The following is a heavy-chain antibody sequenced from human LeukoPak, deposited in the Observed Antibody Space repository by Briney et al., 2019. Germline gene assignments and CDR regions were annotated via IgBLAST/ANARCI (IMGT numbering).Heavy chain of an antibody. CDR3: ARKGYSSSWSEPFDY. V-gene: IGHV3-21*01. D-gene: IGHD6-13*01. J-gene: IGHJ4*02. Sequence: GGSLRLSCAVSGFTTYAMTWVRQAPGQRLEWVSSISSSSSYIYYADSVKGRFTISRDNAKNSLYLQMNSLRAEDTAVYYCARKGYSSSWSEPFDYWGQGTLVTVSS. CDR1: GFTTYA. CDR2: ISSSSSYI.